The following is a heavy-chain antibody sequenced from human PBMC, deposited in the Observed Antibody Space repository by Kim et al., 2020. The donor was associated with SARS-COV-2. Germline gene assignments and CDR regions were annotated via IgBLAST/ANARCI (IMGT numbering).Heavy chain of an antibody. CDR2: VYYSGNT. CDR1: GDSISSKNYY. CDR3: ARHMETGGVNYGMDV. V-gene: IGHV4-39*01. D-gene: IGHD1-1*01. Sequence: SETPSLTCTVSGDSISSKNYYWAWIRQPPGKGLEWIGSVYYSGNTYYSPSLESRVTMSVDTSNNKFSLRLSSVTAADTAVYYCARHMETGGVNYGMDVWGQGTAVTVSS. J-gene: IGHJ6*02.